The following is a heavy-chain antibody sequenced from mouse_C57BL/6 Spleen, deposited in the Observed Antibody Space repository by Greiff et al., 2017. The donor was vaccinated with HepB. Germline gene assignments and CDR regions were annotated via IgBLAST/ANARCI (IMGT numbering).Heavy chain of an antibody. CDR3: ARERTTVVAEDY. Sequence: QVQLQQPGAELVRPGTSVKLSCKASGYTFTSYWMHWVKQGPGQGLEWIGVIDPSDSYTNYNQKFKGKATLTVDTSSSTAYMQLSSLTSEDSAVYYCARERTTVVAEDYWGQGTTLTVSS. D-gene: IGHD1-1*01. CDR1: GYTFTSYW. V-gene: IGHV1-59*01. CDR2: IDPSDSYT. J-gene: IGHJ2*01.